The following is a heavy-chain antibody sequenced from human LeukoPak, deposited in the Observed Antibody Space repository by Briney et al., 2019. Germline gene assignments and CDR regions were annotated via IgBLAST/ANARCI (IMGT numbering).Heavy chain of an antibody. D-gene: IGHD1-1*01. CDR1: GFNLSIYN. Sequence: GGSLRLSCEASGFNLSIYNMNWVRQAPGKGLEWVSSITVTTTFIYYADSVKGRFTISRGNAKNSLYLQMNTLRVEDTAVYYCARDLPGELGRGVFGIWGQGTMVTVSS. J-gene: IGHJ3*02. CDR3: ARDLPGELGRGVFGI. CDR2: ITVTTTFI. V-gene: IGHV3-21*01.